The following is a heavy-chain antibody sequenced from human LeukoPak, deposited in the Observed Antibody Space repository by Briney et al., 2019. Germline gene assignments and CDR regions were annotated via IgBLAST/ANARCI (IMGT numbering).Heavy chain of an antibody. CDR3: ARVVGAYDFWSGSSPSYFDY. Sequence: SETLSLTCTASGGSISSYYWSWIRQPPGKGLEWIGYIYYSGSTNYSPSLKSRVTISVDTSKNQFSLKLSSVTAADTAVYYCARVVGAYDFWSGSSPSYFDYWGQGTLVTVSS. J-gene: IGHJ4*02. V-gene: IGHV4-59*01. CDR1: GGSISSYY. D-gene: IGHD3-3*01. CDR2: IYYSGST.